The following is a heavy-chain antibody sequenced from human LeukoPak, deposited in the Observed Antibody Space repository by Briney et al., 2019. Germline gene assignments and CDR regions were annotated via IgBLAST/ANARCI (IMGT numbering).Heavy chain of an antibody. Sequence: SETLSLTCTVSGGSISSGSYYWGWLRQPPGKGLEWIGSIYYSGSTYYNPSLKSRITVSLDTSKNQFSLKLSSVTAADTAVYYCARDKTFEVVNFFDCWGQGALVTVSS. CDR2: IYYSGST. V-gene: IGHV4-39*07. D-gene: IGHD3-3*01. J-gene: IGHJ4*02. CDR1: GGSISSGSYY. CDR3: ARDKTFEVVNFFDC.